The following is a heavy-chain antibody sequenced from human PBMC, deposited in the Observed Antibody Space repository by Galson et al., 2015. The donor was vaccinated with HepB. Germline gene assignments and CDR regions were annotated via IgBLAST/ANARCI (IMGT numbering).Heavy chain of an antibody. Sequence: SLRLSCAASGFTFSSYAMSWVRQAPGKGLEWVSPISGSGGSTYYADSVKGRYTISRDNSKNTLYLQMNSLRAEDTAVYYCAKVGLLWFADYWGQGTLVTVSS. CDR2: ISGSGGST. CDR1: GFTFSSYA. CDR3: AKVGLLWFADY. D-gene: IGHD3-10*01. V-gene: IGHV3-23*01. J-gene: IGHJ4*02.